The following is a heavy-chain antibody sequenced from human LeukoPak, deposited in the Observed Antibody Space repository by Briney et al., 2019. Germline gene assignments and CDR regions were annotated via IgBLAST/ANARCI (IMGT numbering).Heavy chain of an antibody. CDR1: GFTFDDYA. CDR3: AKDPLGYCSGGSCLGYFQH. V-gene: IGHV3-9*01. J-gene: IGHJ1*01. D-gene: IGHD2-15*01. CDR2: ISWNSGSI. Sequence: GGSLRLSCAASGFTFDDYAMHWVRQAPGKGLEWVSGISWNSGSIGYADSVKGRFTISRGNAKNSLYLQMNSLRAEDTALYYCAKDPLGYCSGGSCLGYFQHWGQGTLVTVSS.